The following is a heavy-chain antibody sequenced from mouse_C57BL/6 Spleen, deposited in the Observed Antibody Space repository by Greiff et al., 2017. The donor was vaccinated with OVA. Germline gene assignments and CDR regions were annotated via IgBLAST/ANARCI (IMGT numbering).Heavy chain of an antibody. D-gene: IGHD2-4*01. CDR1: GYSITSGYY. Sequence: EVQRVESGPGLVKPSQSLSLTCSVTGYSITSGYYWNWIRQFPGNKLEWMGYISYDGSNNYNPSLKNRISITRDTSKNQFFLKLNSVTTEDTATYYCAREGYDYDLGYWGQGTTLTVSS. CDR3: AREGYDYDLGY. J-gene: IGHJ2*01. CDR2: ISYDGSN. V-gene: IGHV3-6*01.